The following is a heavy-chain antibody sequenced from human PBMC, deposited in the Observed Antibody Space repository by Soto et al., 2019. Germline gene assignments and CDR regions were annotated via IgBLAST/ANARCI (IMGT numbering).Heavy chain of an antibody. D-gene: IGHD2-21*02. J-gene: IGHJ6*02. V-gene: IGHV4-30-4*01. CDR2: IYYSGST. CDR3: ARDLWGYCGNDCYRLDV. Sequence: PSETLSLTCTVSGGSISSGDYYWSWIRQPPGKGLEWIGNIYYSGSTYYNPSLKSRVTISVDTSKNQFSLKLISVAAADTVVYYCARDLWGYCGNDCYRLDVWGQGTTVTVSS. CDR1: GGSISSGDYY.